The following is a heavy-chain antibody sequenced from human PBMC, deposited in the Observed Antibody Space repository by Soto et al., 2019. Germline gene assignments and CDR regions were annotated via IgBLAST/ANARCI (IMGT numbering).Heavy chain of an antibody. CDR3: ARGPTVVVAATRTLDY. J-gene: IGHJ4*02. CDR2: INHSGST. Sequence: SETLSLTCAVYGRSFSGYYWSGIRQPPGKGLEWIGEINHSGSTNYNPSLKSRVTISVDTSKNQFSLKLSSVTAADTAVYYCARGPTVVVAATRTLDYWGQGTLVTVSS. D-gene: IGHD2-15*01. V-gene: IGHV4-34*01. CDR1: GRSFSGYY.